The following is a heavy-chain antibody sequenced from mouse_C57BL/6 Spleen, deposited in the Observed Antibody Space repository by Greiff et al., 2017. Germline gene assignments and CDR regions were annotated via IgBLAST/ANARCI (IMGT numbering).Heavy chain of an antibody. CDR1: GYTFTDYE. CDR2: IDPETGGT. J-gene: IGHJ1*03. V-gene: IGHV1-15*01. CDR3: TRDHYDYEGNFDV. Sequence: QVQLKESGAELVRPRASVTLSCKASGYTFTDYEMHWVKQTPVHGLEWIGAIDPETGGTAYNQKFKGKAILTADKSSSTAYMELRSLTSEDSAVYYCTRDHYDYEGNFDVWGTGTTVTVSS. D-gene: IGHD2-4*01.